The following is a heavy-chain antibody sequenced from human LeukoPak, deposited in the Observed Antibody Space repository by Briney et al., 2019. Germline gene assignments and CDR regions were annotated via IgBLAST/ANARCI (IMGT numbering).Heavy chain of an antibody. CDR1: GYTLTNYG. CDR3: ARSRYNWNPRPDQAFDI. V-gene: IGHV1-18*01. Sequence: ASVKVSCKASGYTLTNYGISWVRQAPGQGLEWMGWISAYNGNTNYAQKLQGRVTMTTDTSTSIAYMELRSLRFDDTAVYYCARSRYNWNPRPDQAFDIWGQGTMVTVSS. J-gene: IGHJ3*02. CDR2: ISAYNGNT. D-gene: IGHD1-1*01.